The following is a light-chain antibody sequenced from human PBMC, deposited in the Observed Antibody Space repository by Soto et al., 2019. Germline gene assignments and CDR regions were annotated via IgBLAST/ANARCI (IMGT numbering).Light chain of an antibody. J-gene: IGLJ3*02. Sequence: QSVLTQSSSASASLGSSVKVTCTLSSGHSSYIIVWHQQQPGKAPRYLMKLEGSGSYNKGSGVPDRFSGSSSGADRYLTICTIQFVEQADYSCETWDSNTGVFGGGTKLTVL. V-gene: IGLV4-60*02. CDR2: LEGSGSY. CDR1: SGHSSYI. CDR3: ETWDSNTGV.